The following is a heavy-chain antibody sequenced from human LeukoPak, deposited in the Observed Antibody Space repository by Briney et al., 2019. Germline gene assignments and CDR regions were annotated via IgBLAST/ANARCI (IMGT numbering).Heavy chain of an antibody. D-gene: IGHD1-26*01. Sequence: ASVKVSCKASGYTFTSYGISWVRQAPGQGLEWMGWISAYNGNTNYAQKLQGRVTMTTDTSTSTAYMELRSLRSDDTAVYYCARVPGATVRRKAIFDYWGQGTLVTVSS. J-gene: IGHJ4*02. CDR3: ARVPGATVRRKAIFDY. CDR2: ISAYNGNT. V-gene: IGHV1-18*01. CDR1: GYTFTSYG.